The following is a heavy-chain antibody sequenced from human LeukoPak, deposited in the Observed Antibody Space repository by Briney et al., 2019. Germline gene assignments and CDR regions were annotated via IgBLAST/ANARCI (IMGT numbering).Heavy chain of an antibody. CDR1: GGSISSSSYY. D-gene: IGHD6-13*01. V-gene: IGHV4-39*07. CDR2: IYYSGST. CDR3: ARSFEAAGPFDY. Sequence: SETLSLTCTVSGGSISSSSYYWGWIRQPPGKGLEWIGSIYYSGSTYYNPSLKSRVTISVDTSKNQFSLKLSSVTAADTAVYYCARSFEAAGPFDYWGQGTLVTVSS. J-gene: IGHJ4*02.